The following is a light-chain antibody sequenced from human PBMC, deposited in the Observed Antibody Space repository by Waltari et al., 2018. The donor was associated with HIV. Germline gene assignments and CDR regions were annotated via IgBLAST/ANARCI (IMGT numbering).Light chain of an antibody. CDR1: QGIRNA. Sequence: AIQLTQSPSSLSASLGDRVTVPCRASQGIRNALAWYHQMPGKAPRLLIFDATSLQSGAPSRFVGTGAGTEVTLISSSLQAEDFGTFDCQQFSNYPLTFGGGTEVEMK. CDR3: QQFSNYPLT. V-gene: IGKV1D-13*01. J-gene: IGKJ4*01. CDR2: DAT.